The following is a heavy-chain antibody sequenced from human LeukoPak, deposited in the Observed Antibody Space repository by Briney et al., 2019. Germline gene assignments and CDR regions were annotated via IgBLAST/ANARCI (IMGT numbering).Heavy chain of an antibody. CDR1: GFTFSNAW. Sequence: GGSLRLSCAASGFTFSNAWMSWVRQAPGKGLEWVGRIKSKTDGGTTDYAAPVKGRFTISRDDSKNTLYLQMNSLKTEDTAVYYCTTDRRPQYYYYGMDVWGQGTTVTVSS. CDR2: IKSKTDGGTT. CDR3: TTDRRPQYYYYGMDV. J-gene: IGHJ6*02. V-gene: IGHV3-15*01.